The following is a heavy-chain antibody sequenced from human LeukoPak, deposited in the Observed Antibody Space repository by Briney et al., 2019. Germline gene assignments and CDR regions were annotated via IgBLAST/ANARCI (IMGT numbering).Heavy chain of an antibody. CDR1: GVTFSSYA. J-gene: IGHJ4*02. CDR3: ARDSIACGGDCYSLDY. D-gene: IGHD2-21*02. CDR2: IIPILGIA. V-gene: IGHV1-69*04. Sequence: SVKVSCKASGVTFSSYAISWVRQAPGQGLEWMGRIIPILGIANYAQKFQGRVTITADKSTSTAYMELSSLRSEDTAVYYCARDSIACGGDCYSLDYWGQGTLVTVSS.